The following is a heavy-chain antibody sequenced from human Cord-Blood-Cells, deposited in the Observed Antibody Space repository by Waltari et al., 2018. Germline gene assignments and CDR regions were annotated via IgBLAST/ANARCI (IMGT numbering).Heavy chain of an antibody. CDR3: ATAHNPYGDYSFDYYYYGMDV. D-gene: IGHD4-17*01. J-gene: IGHJ6*02. CDR2: ISSSGITI. V-gene: IGHV3-48*03. Sequence: EVQLVESGGGLVQPGVSLRLSCAASGFTFSSYEMNWVRQAPGKGLEWVSYISSSGITIYYADSVKVRFTISRDNAKNALYLQMNSLRAEDTAVYYCATAHNPYGDYSFDYYYYGMDVWGQGTTVTVSS. CDR1: GFTFSSYE.